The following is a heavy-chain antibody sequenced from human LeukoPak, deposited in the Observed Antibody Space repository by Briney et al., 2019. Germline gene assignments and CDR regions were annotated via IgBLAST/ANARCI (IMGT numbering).Heavy chain of an antibody. V-gene: IGHV3-48*03. CDR2: VSGSGDEI. D-gene: IGHD4/OR15-4a*01. J-gene: IGHJ4*02. CDR3: ATKVPGSSHFSS. CDR1: GFTFNNFE. Sequence: GSLTLSCAASGFTFNNFEMNWVRQAPGKGLEWVSYVSGSGDEIRYGDSVKGRFTISRDNAKSSLYLQMDSLRAEDTAVYYCATKVPGSSHFSSWGQGTLVTVSS.